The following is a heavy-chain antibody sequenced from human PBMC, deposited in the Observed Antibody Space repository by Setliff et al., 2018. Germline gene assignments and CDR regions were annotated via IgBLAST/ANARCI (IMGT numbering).Heavy chain of an antibody. Sequence: ASVKVSCKTSGYIFNTFGISWVRRAPGQGLEWMGWISPYNGDTKSAQKFQGRVTMTIDTSTGTAYMEVRSLRSDDTAQYYCVRDRAAIVVGPPTAAFDIWGQGTMVTVSS. V-gene: IGHV1-18*01. D-gene: IGHD2-2*01. J-gene: IGHJ3*02. CDR3: VRDRAAIVVGPPTAAFDI. CDR2: ISPYNGDT. CDR1: GYIFNTFG.